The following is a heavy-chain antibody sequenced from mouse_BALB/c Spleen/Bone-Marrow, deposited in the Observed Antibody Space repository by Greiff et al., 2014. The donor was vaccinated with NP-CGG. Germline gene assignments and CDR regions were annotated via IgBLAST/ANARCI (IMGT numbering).Heavy chain of an antibody. V-gene: IGHV14-3*02. CDR1: GFDIKDTY. D-gene: IGHD1-2*01. CDR2: IDPANGNT. Sequence: EVQLQQSGAELVKPGASVKLSCTTSGFDIKDTYMNWVKKRPEQGLEWIGRIDPANGNTKYDPKFQGKATITADTSSNTVHLQVNSLTSEDTAVYYCARGTYGLDSWGQGTTLTVSS. J-gene: IGHJ2*01. CDR3: ARGTYGLDS.